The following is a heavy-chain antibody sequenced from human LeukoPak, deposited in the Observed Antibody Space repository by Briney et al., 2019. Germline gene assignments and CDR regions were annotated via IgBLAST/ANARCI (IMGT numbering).Heavy chain of an antibody. Sequence: ASVKVSCKASGYTFTSYDINWVRQATGQGLEWMGWMNPSSGNTGYAQKFQGRVTMTRNTSISTAYMELSSLRSEDTAVYYCARVGYSSGWYSPSYWYFDLWGRGTLVTVSS. CDR2: MNPSSGNT. V-gene: IGHV1-8*01. CDR1: GYTFTSYD. CDR3: ARVGYSSGWYSPSYWYFDL. D-gene: IGHD6-19*01. J-gene: IGHJ2*01.